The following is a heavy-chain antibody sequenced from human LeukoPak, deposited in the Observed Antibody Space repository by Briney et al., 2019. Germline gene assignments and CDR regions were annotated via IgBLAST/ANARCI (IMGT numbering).Heavy chain of an antibody. D-gene: IGHD1-26*01. J-gene: IGHJ4*02. CDR1: GFTFSSYG. CDR2: ISSSGSTI. Sequence: GGSLRLSCAASGFTFSSYGMNWVRQAPGKGLEWVSYISSSGSTIYYADSVKGRFTISRDNAKNSLYLQMNSLRAEDTAVYYCARDLRGAGFDYWGQGTLVTVSS. CDR3: ARDLRGAGFDY. V-gene: IGHV3-48*03.